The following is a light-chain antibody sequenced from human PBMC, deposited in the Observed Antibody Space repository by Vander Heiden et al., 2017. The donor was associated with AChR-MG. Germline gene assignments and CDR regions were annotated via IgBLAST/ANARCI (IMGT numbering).Light chain of an antibody. CDR1: QSVSSSY. J-gene: IGKJ1*01. CDR3: QQYGSSPPT. Sequence: EIVLTQSPGTLSLSPGERATLSCRASQSVSSSYLAWYQQKPGQAPRLLIYVASSRATGIPDRFSGSGSGTDFTLTISRLEPEDFAVYYCQQYGSSPPTFGPGTKVEIQ. CDR2: VAS. V-gene: IGKV3-20*01.